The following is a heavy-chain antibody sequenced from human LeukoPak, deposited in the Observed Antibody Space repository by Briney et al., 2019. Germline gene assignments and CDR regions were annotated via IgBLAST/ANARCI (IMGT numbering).Heavy chain of an antibody. CDR1: GFTFSTYA. CDR2: ISDSDSGT. J-gene: IGHJ6*04. V-gene: IGHV3-23*01. CDR3: AKGYGYSSSWTSNYYFYGLDV. D-gene: IGHD6-13*01. Sequence: GGSLRLSCAASGFTFSTYAMSWVRQAPGKGLEWVSGISDSDSGTYYADSVKGRFTISRDNSKNKLYLQMNSLRAEDTAVYYCAKGYGYSSSWTSNYYFYGLDVGGEGPTVTVPS.